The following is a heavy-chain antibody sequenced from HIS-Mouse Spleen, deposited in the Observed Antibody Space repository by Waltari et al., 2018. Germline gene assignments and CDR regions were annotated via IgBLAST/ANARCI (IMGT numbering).Heavy chain of an antibody. CDR2: INPNSGGT. V-gene: IGHV1-2*02. Sequence: QVQLVQSGAEVKKPGASVKVSCKASGYTFTGHYMHWLRQAPGQGLEWMRWINPNSGGTNYAQKFQGRVTMTRDTSISTAYMELSRLRSDDTAVYYCAREYSSSWLVGFDPWGQGTLVTVSS. CDR3: AREYSSSWLVGFDP. CDR1: GYTFTGHY. D-gene: IGHD6-13*01. J-gene: IGHJ5*02.